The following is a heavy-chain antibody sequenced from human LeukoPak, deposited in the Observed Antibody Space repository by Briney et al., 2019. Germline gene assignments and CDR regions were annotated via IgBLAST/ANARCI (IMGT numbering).Heavy chain of an antibody. V-gene: IGHV4-39*01. J-gene: IGHJ4*02. D-gene: IGHD3-10*01. CDR3: ARGNYYRIY. CDR1: GGSISSSSYY. CDR2: IYYSGST. Sequence: SETLSLTCTVSGGSISSSSYYWGWIRQPPGKGLEWIGSIYYSGSTYYNPSLKSRVTISVDTSKNQFSLKLSSVTAADTAVYYCARGNYYRIYWGQGTLVTVSS.